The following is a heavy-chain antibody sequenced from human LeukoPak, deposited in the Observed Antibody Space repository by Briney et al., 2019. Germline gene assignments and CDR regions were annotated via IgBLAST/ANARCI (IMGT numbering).Heavy chain of an antibody. D-gene: IGHD3-10*01. Sequence: GGSLRLSCAASGFTFSNYWMSWVSQAPGKGLEWVANIKEDGTEQYYVDSVKGRFTISRDNAKNSLYLQMTSLRAEDTAVYYCAKYHYGSGTSLGYWGQGTLVTVSP. J-gene: IGHJ4*02. CDR2: IKEDGTEQ. CDR3: AKYHYGSGTSLGY. CDR1: GFTFSNYW. V-gene: IGHV3-7*01.